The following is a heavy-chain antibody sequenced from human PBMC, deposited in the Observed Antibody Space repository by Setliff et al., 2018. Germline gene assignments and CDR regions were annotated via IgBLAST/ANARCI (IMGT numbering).Heavy chain of an antibody. D-gene: IGHD3-22*01. CDR2: INPSGGST. Sequence: ASVKVSCKASGYTITSYYMHWVRQAPGQGLEWMGIINPSGGSTSYAQKFQGRVTMTRDTSTSTVYMELSSLRSEDTAVYYCARVAPHYYDSSGPSFDYWGQGTLVTSPQ. V-gene: IGHV1-46*01. CDR1: GYTITSYY. J-gene: IGHJ4*02. CDR3: ARVAPHYYDSSGPSFDY.